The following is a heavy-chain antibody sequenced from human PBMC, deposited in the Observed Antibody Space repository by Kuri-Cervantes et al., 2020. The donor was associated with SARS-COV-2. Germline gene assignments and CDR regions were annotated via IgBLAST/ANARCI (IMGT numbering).Heavy chain of an antibody. CDR2: INPNSGGT. Sequence: ASVKVFCKASGYTFTGYYMHWVRQAPGQGLEWMGWINPNSGGTNYAQKFRGRVTMTRDTSISTAYMELSRLRSDDTAVYYCARVLGSSTSCYWDWGQGTLVTVSS. CDR3: ARVLGSSTSCYWD. J-gene: IGHJ4*02. V-gene: IGHV1-2*02. CDR1: GYTFTGYY. D-gene: IGHD2-2*01.